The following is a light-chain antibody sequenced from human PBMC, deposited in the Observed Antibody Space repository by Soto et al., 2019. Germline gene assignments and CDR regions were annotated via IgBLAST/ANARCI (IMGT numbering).Light chain of an antibody. CDR2: GNS. Sequence: QSVLTQSPSVSGAPGQRVTISCTGSSSNIGAGYDVHWYQQLPGTAPKLLIYGNSNRPSGVPDRFSGSKSGTSASLAITGLQAEDEADYYCQSYDSSLSGFDVFGTGTKVTVL. CDR3: QSYDSSLSGFDV. CDR1: SSNIGAGYD. J-gene: IGLJ1*01. V-gene: IGLV1-40*01.